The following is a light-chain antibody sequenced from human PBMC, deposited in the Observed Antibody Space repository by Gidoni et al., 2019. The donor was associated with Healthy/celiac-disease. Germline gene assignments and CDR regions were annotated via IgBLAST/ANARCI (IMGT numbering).Light chain of an antibody. J-gene: IGLJ2*01. CDR2: GKN. Sequence: SSELTQDPAVSVALGQTVRITCQGDSLRSYYASWYQQKTGQAPVLVIYGKNNRPSGIPDRFSGSSSGNTASLTITGAQAEDEADYYCNSRDSSGNHLRVFGGGTKLTV. CDR3: NSRDSSGNHLRV. CDR1: SLRSYY. V-gene: IGLV3-19*01.